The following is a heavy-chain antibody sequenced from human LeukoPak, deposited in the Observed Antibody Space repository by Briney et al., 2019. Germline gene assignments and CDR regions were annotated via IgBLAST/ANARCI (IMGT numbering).Heavy chain of an antibody. CDR3: ARGKRRFDY. CDR1: GFAFSNFA. Sequence: GGSLRLSCAASGFAFSNFAMSWVRQAPGKGLEWVAYISGRSSSMYYADSVKGRFTISRDNARNSLYLNMSTLRADDTAVYYCARGKRRFDYWGQGAPVTVSS. V-gene: IGHV3-48*04. J-gene: IGHJ4*02. CDR2: ISGRSSSM.